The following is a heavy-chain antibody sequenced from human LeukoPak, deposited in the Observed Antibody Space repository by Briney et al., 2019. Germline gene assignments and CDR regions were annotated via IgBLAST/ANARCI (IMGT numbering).Heavy chain of an antibody. V-gene: IGHV4-39*01. CDR2: IYYSGST. J-gene: IGHJ4*02. D-gene: IGHD3-22*01. Sequence: SETLSLTCTVSGGSISSYYWGWIRQPPGKGLEWIGSIYYSGSTYYNPSLKSRVTISVDTSKNQFSLKLSSVTAADTAVYYCARSYYDSSGYFVGVFDYWGQGTLVTVSS. CDR1: GGSISSYY. CDR3: ARSYYDSSGYFVGVFDY.